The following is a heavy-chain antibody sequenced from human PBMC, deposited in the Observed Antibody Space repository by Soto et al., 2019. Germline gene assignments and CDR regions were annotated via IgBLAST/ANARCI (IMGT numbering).Heavy chain of an antibody. J-gene: IGHJ3*02. D-gene: IGHD2-2*02. CDR3: AREGCSSTSCYNDAFDI. CDR1: GFTFSSYA. Sequence: AGGSLRLSCAASGFTFSSYAMHWVRQAPGKGLEWVAVISYDGSNKYYADSVKGRFTISRDNSKNTLYLQMNSLRAEDTAVYYCAREGCSSTSCYNDAFDIWGQGTMVTVSS. CDR2: ISYDGSNK. V-gene: IGHV3-30-3*01.